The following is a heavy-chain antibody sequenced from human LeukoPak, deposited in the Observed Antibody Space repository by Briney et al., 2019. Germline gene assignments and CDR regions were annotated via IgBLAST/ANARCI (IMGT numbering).Heavy chain of an antibody. V-gene: IGHV4-59*01. D-gene: IGHD2-15*01. Sequence: SETLSLTCTVSGGSISSYYWSWIRQPPGKRLEWIGYIYYSGSTNYNPSLKSRVTISVDTSKNQFSLKLTSVTAADTAVYYCAREGWDLWGRGTLVTVSS. CDR1: GGSISSYY. CDR3: AREGWDL. CDR2: IYYSGST. J-gene: IGHJ2*01.